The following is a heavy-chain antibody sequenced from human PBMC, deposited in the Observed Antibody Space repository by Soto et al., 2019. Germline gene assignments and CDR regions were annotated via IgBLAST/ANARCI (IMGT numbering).Heavy chain of an antibody. J-gene: IGHJ4*02. CDR3: ARSSGYYYVDS. D-gene: IGHD3-22*01. CDR2: INAGNGNT. V-gene: IGHV1-3*01. Sequence: QVQLVQSGAEVKKPGASVKVSCKASGYTFTSYAMHWVRQAPGQRLEWMGWINAGNGNTKYSQKFQGRVTITRDTYASAAYIELSSLRAEDTAVYYCARSSGYYYVDSWGQGTLVPVSS. CDR1: GYTFTSYA.